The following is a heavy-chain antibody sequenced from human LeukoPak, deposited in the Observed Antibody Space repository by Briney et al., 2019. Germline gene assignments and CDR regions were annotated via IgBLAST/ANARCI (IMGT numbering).Heavy chain of an antibody. D-gene: IGHD6-13*01. CDR3: ASSNWYAAFDI. CDR2: INSDGSST. Sequence: GGSLRRSCAASGFAFSHNWMHWVRQAPGKGLLWVSRINSDGSSTSYADSVKARFTISRDNAKNTLYLQMNSLRAEDTAVYYCASSNWYAAFDIWGQGTMVTVSS. J-gene: IGHJ3*02. V-gene: IGHV3-74*01. CDR1: GFAFSHNW.